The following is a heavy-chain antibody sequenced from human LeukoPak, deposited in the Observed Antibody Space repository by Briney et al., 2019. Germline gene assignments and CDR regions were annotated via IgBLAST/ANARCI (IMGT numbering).Heavy chain of an antibody. Sequence: PSETLSLTCAVSGASISTNNWWIWVRQPPGKGLEWIGEIYHSGSTNYNPSLKSRVTISVDKSKNQFSLKLNSVTAADTAVHYCASRDRPIFDYWGQGILVTVSS. J-gene: IGHJ4*02. CDR1: GASISTNNW. CDR2: IYHSGST. V-gene: IGHV4-4*02. CDR3: ASRDRPIFDY. D-gene: IGHD5-24*01.